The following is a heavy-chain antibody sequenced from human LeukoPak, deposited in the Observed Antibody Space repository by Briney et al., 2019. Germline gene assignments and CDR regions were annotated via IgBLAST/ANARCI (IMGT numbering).Heavy chain of an antibody. D-gene: IGHD2/OR15-2a*01. J-gene: IGHJ4*02. Sequence: PGRSLRLSCAASGFTFSSYAMHWVRQAPGKGLEWVAVISYDGSNKYYADSVKGRFTISRDNSKNTLFLQMNSLRAEDTAVYYCARGSPLSYYFDYWGQGTLVTVSS. CDR1: GFTFSSYA. V-gene: IGHV3-30-3*01. CDR2: ISYDGSNK. CDR3: ARGSPLSYYFDY.